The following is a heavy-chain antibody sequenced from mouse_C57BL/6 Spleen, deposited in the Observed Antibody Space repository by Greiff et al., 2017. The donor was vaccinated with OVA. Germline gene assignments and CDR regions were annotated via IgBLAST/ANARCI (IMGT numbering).Heavy chain of an antibody. D-gene: IGHD2-4*01. J-gene: IGHJ3*01. CDR2: INPNNGGT. CDR3: ARTHYDPFAY. Sequence: EVQLQQSGPELVKPGASVKISCKASGYTFTDYYMNWVKQSHGKSLEWIGDINPNNGGTSYNQKFKGKATLTVDKSSSTAYMELRSLTSEDSAVYYCARTHYDPFAYWGQGTLVTVSA. CDR1: GYTFTDYY. V-gene: IGHV1-26*01.